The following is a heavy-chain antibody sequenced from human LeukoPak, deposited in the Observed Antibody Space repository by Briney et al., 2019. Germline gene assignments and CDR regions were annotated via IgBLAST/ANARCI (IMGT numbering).Heavy chain of an antibody. J-gene: IGHJ6*02. V-gene: IGHV1-8*01. Sequence: ASVKVSCKASGYTFTSYDINWVRQATGQGLEWMGWMNPNSGNAGYAQKSQGRVTMTRNTSISTAYMELSSLRSEDTAVYYCARASRWGGYYYYGMDVWGQGTTVTVSS. D-gene: IGHD3-16*01. CDR3: ARASRWGGYYYYGMDV. CDR2: MNPNSGNA. CDR1: GYTFTSYD.